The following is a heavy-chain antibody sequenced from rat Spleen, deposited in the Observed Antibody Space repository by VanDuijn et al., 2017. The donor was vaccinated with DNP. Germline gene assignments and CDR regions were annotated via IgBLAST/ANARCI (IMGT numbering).Heavy chain of an antibody. CDR2: ISTSGGST. Sequence: EVQLVESGGGLVQPGRSLKLSCAASGFTFSNYGMAWVRQAPKKGLEWVATISTSGGSTYYRDSVKGRFTISRDYAKSTLYLQMDSLRSEDTATYYCTTDDNILFDYWGQGVMVTVSS. V-gene: IGHV5-27*01. J-gene: IGHJ2*01. CDR1: GFTFSNYG. CDR3: TTDDNILFDY. D-gene: IGHD1-10*01.